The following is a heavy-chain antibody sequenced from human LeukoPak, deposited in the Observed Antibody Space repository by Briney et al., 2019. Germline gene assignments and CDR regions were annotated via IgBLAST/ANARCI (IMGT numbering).Heavy chain of an antibody. CDR2: TRGSGSGMGSGN. J-gene: IGHJ4*02. D-gene: IGHD7-27*01. Sequence: PGGSLRLSCAASGFAFSDYSMNWVRQAPGKGLEWVANTRGSGSGMGSGNYYAGAVKGRFTISRDNAKSSLYLQINSLRAEDTAFYYCARDDNWGFDYWGQGALVTVSS. V-gene: IGHV3-21*05. CDR3: ARDDNWGFDY. CDR1: GFAFSDYS.